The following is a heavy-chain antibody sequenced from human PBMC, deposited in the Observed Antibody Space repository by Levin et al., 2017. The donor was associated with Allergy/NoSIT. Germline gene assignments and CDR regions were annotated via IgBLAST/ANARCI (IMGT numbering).Heavy chain of an antibody. CDR2: ISSSSSYI. Sequence: GESLKISCAASGFTFSSYSMNWVRQAPGKGLEWVSSISSSSSYIYYADSVKGRFTISRDNAKNSLYLQMNSLRAEDTAVYYCARDPLGYCSGGSCYSHAFDSWGQGTMVTVSS. J-gene: IGHJ3*02. V-gene: IGHV3-21*01. CDR3: ARDPLGYCSGGSCYSHAFDS. D-gene: IGHD2-15*01. CDR1: GFTFSSYS.